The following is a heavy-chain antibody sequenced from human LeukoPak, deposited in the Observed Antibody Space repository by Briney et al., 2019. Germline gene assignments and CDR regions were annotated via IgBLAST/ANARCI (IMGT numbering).Heavy chain of an antibody. CDR1: GGSISSYY. Sequence: SETLSLTCTVSGGSISSYYCSWIRQPPGKGLELIGYIYYSGSTNYNPSLKSRVTISVDTAKNQFSLKLSSVTAADPAVYYCARAVGGSVVDYWGQGTLVTVSS. CDR3: ARAVGGSVVDY. V-gene: IGHV4-59*01. D-gene: IGHD6-19*01. CDR2: IYYSGST. J-gene: IGHJ4*02.